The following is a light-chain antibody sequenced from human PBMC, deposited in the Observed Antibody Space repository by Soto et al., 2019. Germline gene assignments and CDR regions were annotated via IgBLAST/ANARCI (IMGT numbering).Light chain of an antibody. CDR1: QSVSSSY. CDR3: QQYGSSPPT. CDR2: GAS. Sequence: EIVLTQSPGTLSLSPGERATLSCRASQSVSSSYLAWYQQKPGQAPRLLIYGASSRATGIPDRFSSSGSGTDFTLTISRLEPEDFAVYYCQQYGSSPPTFGQGTNVDIQ. J-gene: IGKJ1*01. V-gene: IGKV3-20*01.